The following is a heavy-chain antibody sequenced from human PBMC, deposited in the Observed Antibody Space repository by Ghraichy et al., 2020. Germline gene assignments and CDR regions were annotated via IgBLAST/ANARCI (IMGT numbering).Heavy chain of an antibody. CDR3: ATCTVATRGDALDI. V-gene: IGHV3-11*01. CDR1: GFTFSDYY. D-gene: IGHD2-15*01. CDR2: ITNSGRII. Sequence: GGSLRLSCAASGFTFSDYYMSWIRQAPGKGLEWVSYITNSGRIIFYADSVKGRFTISRDNAKNSLYLQMHSLRAEDTAVYYCATCTVATRGDALDIWGQGTVVTVSS. J-gene: IGHJ3*02.